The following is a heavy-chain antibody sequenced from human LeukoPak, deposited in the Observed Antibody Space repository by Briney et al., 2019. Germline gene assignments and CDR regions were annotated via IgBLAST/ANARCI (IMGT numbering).Heavy chain of an antibody. Sequence: GGSLRLSCAASGLTFSNFAMTWVRQAPGKGLDWVSVISGNGGTTYYADSVKGRFTISRDNSKNTLYLQMNSLRAGDSAVYYCARESPVFDSWGQGTLVTVSS. V-gene: IGHV3-23*01. CDR1: GLTFSNFA. CDR2: ISGNGGTT. CDR3: ARESPVFDS. J-gene: IGHJ4*02.